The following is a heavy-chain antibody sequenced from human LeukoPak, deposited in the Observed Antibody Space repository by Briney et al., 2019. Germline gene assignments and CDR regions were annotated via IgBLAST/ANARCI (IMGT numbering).Heavy chain of an antibody. V-gene: IGHV1-18*01. D-gene: IGHD2-2*01. J-gene: IGHJ2*01. CDR3: ARERPTRDIVVVPAASPGYFDL. CDR1: GYTFTSYG. Sequence: ASVKVSCKASGYTFTSYGISWVRQAPGQGLEWMGWISAYNGNTNYAQKLQGRVTMTTDTSTSTVYMELRSLRSDDTAVYYCARERPTRDIVVVPAASPGYFDLWGRGTLVTVSS. CDR2: ISAYNGNT.